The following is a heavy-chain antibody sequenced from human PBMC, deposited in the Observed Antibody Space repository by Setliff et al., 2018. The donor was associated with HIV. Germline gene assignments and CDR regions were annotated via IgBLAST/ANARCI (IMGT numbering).Heavy chain of an antibody. Sequence: GGSLRLSCAASGFTFDDYGMSWVRQAPGKGLEWVANIDREGSETNYVDSVKGRFTISRDNARSSMYLQMNSLRAEDTAIYYCARKFRPGHGVDVWGQGTTVTVSS. CDR2: IDREGSET. J-gene: IGHJ6*02. V-gene: IGHV3-7*01. CDR1: GFTFDDYG. D-gene: IGHD3-10*01. CDR3: ARKFRPGHGVDV.